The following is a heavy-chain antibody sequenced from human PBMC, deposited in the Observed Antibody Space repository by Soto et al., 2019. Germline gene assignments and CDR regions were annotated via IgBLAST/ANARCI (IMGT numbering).Heavy chain of an antibody. CDR1: GYSSRSGYY. J-gene: IGHJ4*02. CDR2: IYHSGGT. Sequence: SETLSLTCAVSGYSSRSGYYWAWIRQPPGKGLEYIGSIYHSGGTFYNPSLKSRVTMSVDTSKKGFSLRLTAVTAADTAVYYCAGTDSYTSGLDYWGQGTVVTVSS. D-gene: IGHD6-19*01. V-gene: IGHV4-38-2*01. CDR3: AGTDSYTSGLDY.